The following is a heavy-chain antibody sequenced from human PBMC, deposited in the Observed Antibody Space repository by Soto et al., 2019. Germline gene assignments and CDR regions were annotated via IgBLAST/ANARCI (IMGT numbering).Heavy chain of an antibody. V-gene: IGHV1-69*04. J-gene: IGHJ4*02. CDR1: GGTFSSYT. Sequence: GASVKVSCKASGGTFSSYTISWVRLAPGQGLEWRGRIIPILGIANYAQKFQGRVTITADKFTSTAYMELSSLRSEDTAVYYCARESREAILIDYWGQGTLVTVSS. D-gene: IGHD3-3*01. CDR3: ARESREAILIDY. CDR2: IIPILGIA.